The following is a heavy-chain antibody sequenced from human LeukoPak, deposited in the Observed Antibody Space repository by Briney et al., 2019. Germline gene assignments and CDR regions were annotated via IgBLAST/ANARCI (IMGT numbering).Heavy chain of an antibody. J-gene: IGHJ4*02. D-gene: IGHD6-19*01. CDR1: GYTFTNYA. Sequence: ASVKVSCKASGYTFTNYAFHRVRQAPGQRLEWMGWFNSDTGDTHYSQNFQGRLIITRDTSASTAYMELSSLRPEDTAVFFCVRGGPNRSGWTLDYWGQGTLVTVSS. CDR2: FNSDTGDT. CDR3: VRGGPNRSGWTLDY. V-gene: IGHV1-3*01.